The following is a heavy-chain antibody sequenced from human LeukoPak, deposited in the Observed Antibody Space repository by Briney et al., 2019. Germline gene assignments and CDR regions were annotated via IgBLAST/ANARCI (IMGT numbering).Heavy chain of an antibody. D-gene: IGHD5-12*01. Sequence: GGSLRLSCAASGFTVSNNYMSWGRQAPGKGLEWVANIKHDASEKYYMDSVKGRFTISRDNTQNSFYLQIDSLRAEDTAVYYCARDRGSTGYDLYDDWGQGTLVTVSS. CDR2: IKHDASEK. CDR1: GFTVSNNY. J-gene: IGHJ4*02. V-gene: IGHV3-7*01. CDR3: ARDRGSTGYDLYDD.